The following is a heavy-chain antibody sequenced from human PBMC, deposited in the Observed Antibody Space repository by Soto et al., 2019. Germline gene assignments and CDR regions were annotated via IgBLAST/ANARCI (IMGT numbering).Heavy chain of an antibody. V-gene: IGHV4-30-2*01. CDR3: ARTLDYGGSAGSNWFDP. J-gene: IGHJ5*02. D-gene: IGHD4-17*01. Sequence: HLQLQESGSGLVRPSQTLSLTCAVSGDSISSGAYSWSWIRQPPGKGLEWIGYIYARGSTYYNPSLKSRVTMSVDRSKNQFSLTLSSVTAADTAVYFCARTLDYGGSAGSNWFDPWGQGTLVTVSS. CDR2: IYARGST. CDR1: GDSISSGAYS.